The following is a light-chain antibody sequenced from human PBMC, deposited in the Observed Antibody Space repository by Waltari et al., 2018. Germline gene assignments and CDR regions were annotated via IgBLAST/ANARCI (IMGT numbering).Light chain of an antibody. CDR1: PSSLSTTSH. V-gene: IGLV8-61*01. CDR3: LLYLGSGIFV. J-gene: IGLJ3*02. CDR2: KAN. Sequence: QTVVTQEPSLSVSPGGTVTLTSALSPSSLSTTSHAIWYQQTPGQPPRTLVYKANSRSSGVPDRFSGSILGNRAALTITGAQAEDESDYYCLLYLGSGIFVFGGGTKLTVL.